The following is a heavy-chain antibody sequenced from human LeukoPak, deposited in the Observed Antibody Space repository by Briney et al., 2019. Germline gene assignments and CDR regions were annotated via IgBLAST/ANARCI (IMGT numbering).Heavy chain of an antibody. CDR2: IYYSGST. J-gene: IGHJ5*02. CDR1: GGSISSSSYY. CDR3: ARQGDIVVVPAAAGLSWFDP. Sequence: SETPSLTCTVSGGSISSSSYYWGWIRQPPGKGLEWIGSIYYSGSTYYNPSLKSRVTISVDTSKNQFSLKLSSVTAADTAVYYCARQGDIVVVPAAAGLSWFDPWGQGTLVTVSS. V-gene: IGHV4-39*01. D-gene: IGHD2-2*01.